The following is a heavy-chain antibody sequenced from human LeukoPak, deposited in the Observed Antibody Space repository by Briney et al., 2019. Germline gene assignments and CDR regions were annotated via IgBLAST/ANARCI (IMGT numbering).Heavy chain of an antibody. Sequence: SETLSLTCTVSGGSISSGGYYWSWIRQHPGKGLEWIGYIYYSGSTYYDPSLKSRVTISVDTSKNQFSLKLSSVTAADTAVYYCARGHNVVVVAATPEWFDPGGQGTLVTVS. CDR1: GGSISSGGYY. V-gene: IGHV4-31*03. D-gene: IGHD2-15*01. J-gene: IGHJ5*02. CDR2: IYYSGST. CDR3: ARGHNVVVVAATPEWFDP.